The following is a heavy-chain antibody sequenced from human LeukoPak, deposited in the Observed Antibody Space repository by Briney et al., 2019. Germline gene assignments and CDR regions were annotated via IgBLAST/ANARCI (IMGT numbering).Heavy chain of an antibody. V-gene: IGHV4-39*07. J-gene: IGHJ4*02. CDR1: GGSISSSSYY. Sequence: PSETLSLTCTVSGGSISSSSYYWGWIRQPPGKGLEGIGSIYYSGSTYYNPSLKSRVTISVDTSKNQFSLKLSSVTAADTAVYYCARVAGSSLFDYWGQGTLVTVSS. D-gene: IGHD6-13*01. CDR2: IYYSGST. CDR3: ARVAGSSLFDY.